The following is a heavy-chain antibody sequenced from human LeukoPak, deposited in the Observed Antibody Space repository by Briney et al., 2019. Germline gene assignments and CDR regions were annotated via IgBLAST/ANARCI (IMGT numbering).Heavy chain of an antibody. V-gene: IGHV3-23*01. J-gene: IGHJ4*02. CDR3: AARPRMPPRFDY. CDR2: ISNGGGSA. D-gene: IGHD1-14*01. Sequence: GGSLRLSCAGSGFTFSSYRMSWVRQAPGKGLQWVSAISNGGGSAYYADSVKGRFTISRDNSKSTLYLQMNSLRAEDTAIYYCAARPRMPPRFDYWGQGALVTVSS. CDR1: GFTFSSYR.